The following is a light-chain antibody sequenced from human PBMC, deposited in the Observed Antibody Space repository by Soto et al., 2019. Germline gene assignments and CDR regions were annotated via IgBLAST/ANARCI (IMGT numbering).Light chain of an antibody. J-gene: IGLJ3*02. CDR3: TAWDGSLDGRV. Sequence: QSVLTQPPSAPGTLGQRVTISCSGGNSNIGSNTVNWYQHLPGTAPKLLIYRSDQRPSGIPDRFSGSKYGTSASLDISGLQSEDEADYYCTAWDGSLDGRVFGGGTKLTVL. CDR1: NSNIGSNT. CDR2: RSD. V-gene: IGLV1-44*01.